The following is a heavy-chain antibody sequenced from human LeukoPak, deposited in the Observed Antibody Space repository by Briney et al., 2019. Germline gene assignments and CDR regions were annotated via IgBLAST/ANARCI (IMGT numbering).Heavy chain of an antibody. D-gene: IGHD3-10*01. Sequence: PGGSLRLSCAASGFTFSNAWMSWVRQAPGKGLEWVANIKQDGSEKYYVDSVKGGFTISRDNAKSSLYLQMNSLRAEDTAVYYCARDPLSMVRGTNYYYGMDVWGQGTTVTVSS. CDR1: GFTFSNAW. J-gene: IGHJ6*02. CDR3: ARDPLSMVRGTNYYYGMDV. CDR2: IKQDGSEK. V-gene: IGHV3-7*05.